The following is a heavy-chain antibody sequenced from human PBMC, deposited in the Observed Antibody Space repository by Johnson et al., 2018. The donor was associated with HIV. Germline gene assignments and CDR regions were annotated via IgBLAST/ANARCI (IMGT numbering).Heavy chain of an antibody. Sequence: QVQLVESGGGVVQPGVSLRLSCAASGFTFSKYGMHWVRQAPGTGLDWVAFIRYDGSSRYYANSVKGRFTISRDNSKSTLYLQMNSLRAEDTAVYFCARERHYYGSVRPRERQGDAFDIWGQGTMVTVSS. D-gene: IGHD3-10*01. CDR2: IRYDGSSR. CDR1: GFTFSKYG. V-gene: IGHV3-30*02. J-gene: IGHJ3*02. CDR3: ARERHYYGSVRPRERQGDAFDI.